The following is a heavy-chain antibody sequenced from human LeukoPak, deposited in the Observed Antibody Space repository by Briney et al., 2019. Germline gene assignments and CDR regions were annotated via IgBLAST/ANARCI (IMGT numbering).Heavy chain of an antibody. CDR3: ASTGTYCTNGVCYFDYYYGMDV. Sequence: PSETLSLTCTVSGGSISSYYWSWVRQPPGKGLGWGGYIYYSGSTNYNPSLKSRVTISVDTSKNQFSLKLSSVTAADTAVYYCASTGTYCTNGVCYFDYYYGMDVWGQGTTVTVSS. D-gene: IGHD2-8*01. CDR1: GGSISSYY. J-gene: IGHJ6*02. CDR2: IYYSGST. V-gene: IGHV4-59*01.